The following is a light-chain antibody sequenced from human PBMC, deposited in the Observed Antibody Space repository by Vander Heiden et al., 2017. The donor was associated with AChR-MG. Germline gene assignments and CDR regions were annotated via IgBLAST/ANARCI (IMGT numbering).Light chain of an antibody. V-gene: IGLV1-44*01. CDR3: AAWDDSLNGYV. J-gene: IGLJ1*01. CDR2: SDN. CDR1: NSNIGSNT. Sequence: QSVVTQPPSASGTPGQRVTIPCSGTNSNIGSNTVNWYQLFPGRAPKLLISSDNQRPSGVPDRFSGSKSGTSASLAISGLQADDEADYYCAAWDDSLNGYVFGTGTKVTVL.